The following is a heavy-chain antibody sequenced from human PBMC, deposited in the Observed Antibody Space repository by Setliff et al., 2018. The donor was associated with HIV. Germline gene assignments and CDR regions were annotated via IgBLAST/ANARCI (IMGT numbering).Heavy chain of an antibody. Sequence: GASVKVSCKASGYTFTNFYMHWVRQAPGQGLEWMGRVDPEDGETIYAEKFQGRVTITADTSTDTAYMELNSLRSEDTAMYYCATLDYYGSQTYNLALHYWGQGTLVTVSS. J-gene: IGHJ4*02. CDR2: VDPEDGET. CDR1: GYTFTNFY. CDR3: ATLDYYGSQTYNLALHY. D-gene: IGHD3-10*01. V-gene: IGHV1-69-2*01.